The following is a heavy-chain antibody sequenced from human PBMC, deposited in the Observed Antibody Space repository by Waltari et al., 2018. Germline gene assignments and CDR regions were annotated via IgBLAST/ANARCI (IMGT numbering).Heavy chain of an antibody. CDR3: VRDHRESADPKDY. Sequence: EVDLVESGGGLVQPVGSLSLSCEASGWPVDAYWLTWVRQATGKGLEWVANIKYDGREKNYVDSVKGRFTISRDNTKSSLYLEMNSLRAEDTAVYFCVRDHRESADPKDYWGQGTLVSVSS. D-gene: IGHD1-26*01. CDR2: IKYDGREK. CDR1: GWPVDAYW. J-gene: IGHJ4*02. V-gene: IGHV3-7*04.